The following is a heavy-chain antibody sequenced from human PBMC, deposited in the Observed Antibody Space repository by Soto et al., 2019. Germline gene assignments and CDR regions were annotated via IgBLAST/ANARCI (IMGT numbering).Heavy chain of an antibody. V-gene: IGHV1-18*01. CDR1: GYTCTSYG. CDR2: INVYNGNT. CDR3: ARVNSRGEYDY. D-gene: IGHD3-10*01. Sequence: QVQLVQSGAEVKKPGASVKVSCKASGYTCTSYGISWVRQAPGQGIEWMGWINVYNGNTNYAQKLQGRVTMTTDTSTRTGYRSLRRLRSDDTAVYFCARVNSRGEYDYWGQGTLVPVSS. J-gene: IGHJ4*02.